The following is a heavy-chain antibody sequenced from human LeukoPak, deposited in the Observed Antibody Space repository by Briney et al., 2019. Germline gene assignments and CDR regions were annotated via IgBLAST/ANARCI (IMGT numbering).Heavy chain of an antibody. D-gene: IGHD2-15*01. CDR3: ARDLGYCSGGSCYSGGPSFY. Sequence: ASVKVSCKASGYTFTSYGISWVRQAPGQGLEWMGWISAYNGNTNYAQKLQGRVTMTTDTSTSTAYMELRSLRSDDTAVYYCARDLGYCSGGSCYSGGPSFYWGQGTLVTVSS. CDR2: ISAYNGNT. CDR1: GYTFTSYG. J-gene: IGHJ4*02. V-gene: IGHV1-18*01.